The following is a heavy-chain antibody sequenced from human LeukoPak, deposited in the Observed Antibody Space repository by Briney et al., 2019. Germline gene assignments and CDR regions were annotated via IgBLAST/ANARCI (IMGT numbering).Heavy chain of an antibody. CDR1: GGSFSGYY. CDR3: ARDRKVGATYYYYGMDV. Sequence: PSETLSLTCAVYGGSFSGYYWSWIRQPPGKGLEWIGEINHSGSTNYNPSLKSRVTISVDTSKNQFSLKLSSVTAADTAVYYCARDRKVGATYYYYGMDVWGQGTTVTVSS. CDR2: INHSGST. J-gene: IGHJ6*02. V-gene: IGHV4-34*01. D-gene: IGHD1-26*01.